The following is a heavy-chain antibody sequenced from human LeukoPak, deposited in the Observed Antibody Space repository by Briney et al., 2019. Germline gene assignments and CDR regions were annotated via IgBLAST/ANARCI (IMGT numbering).Heavy chain of an antibody. Sequence: GGSLRLSCAASGFTFSSYSMNWVRQAPGKGLEWVSSISSSSSSYIYYADSVKGRFTISRDNAKNSLYLQMNSLRAEDTAVYYCARRDHGDYGEEYWGQGTLVTVSS. D-gene: IGHD4-17*01. J-gene: IGHJ4*02. V-gene: IGHV3-21*01. CDR2: ISSSSSSYI. CDR3: ARRDHGDYGEEY. CDR1: GFTFSSYS.